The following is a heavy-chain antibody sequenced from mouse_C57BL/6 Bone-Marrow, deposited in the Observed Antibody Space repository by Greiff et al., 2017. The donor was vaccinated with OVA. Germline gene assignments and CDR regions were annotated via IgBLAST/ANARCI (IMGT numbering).Heavy chain of an antibody. V-gene: IGHV14-2*01. Sequence: VQLKESGAELVKPGAPVKLSCTASGFNIKDYYMHWVKQRTEQGLEWIGRIDPEDGETKYAPKFQGKATITADTSSNTAYLQLSSLTSEDTAVYYCARWNYGPLDYWGQGTTLTVSS. J-gene: IGHJ2*01. D-gene: IGHD1-1*02. CDR1: GFNIKDYY. CDR2: IDPEDGET. CDR3: ARWNYGPLDY.